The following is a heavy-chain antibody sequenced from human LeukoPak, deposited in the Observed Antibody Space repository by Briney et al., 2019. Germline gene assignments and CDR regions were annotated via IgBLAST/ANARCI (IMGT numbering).Heavy chain of an antibody. D-gene: IGHD6-19*01. CDR1: GFTVSSNY. CDR3: ARQSSGWSRSFDY. J-gene: IGHJ4*02. Sequence: GGSLRLSCAASGFTVSSNYMSWVRQAPGKGLEWVSVIYSGGSTYYADSVKGRFTISRDNSKNTLYLQMNSLRAEDTAVYYCARQSSGWSRSFDYWGQGTLVTVSS. V-gene: IGHV3-53*01. CDR2: IYSGGST.